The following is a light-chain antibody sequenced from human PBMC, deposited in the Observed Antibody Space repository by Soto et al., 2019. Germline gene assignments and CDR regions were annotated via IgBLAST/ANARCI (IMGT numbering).Light chain of an antibody. CDR1: QSVSSNF. CDR2: GAS. CDR3: HLYGTSWT. Sequence: EIVLTQSPGTLSLSPGERATLSCRASQSVSSNFLAWYQQKPGQAPRLLISGASSRATGIPDRFSGSGSGTDFTLTISRLEPEDFAVYYCHLYGTSWTFGQGTKVDIK. V-gene: IGKV3-20*01. J-gene: IGKJ1*01.